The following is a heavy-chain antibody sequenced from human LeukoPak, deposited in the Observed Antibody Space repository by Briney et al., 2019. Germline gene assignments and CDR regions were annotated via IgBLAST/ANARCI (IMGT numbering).Heavy chain of an antibody. CDR1: GGSISSYY. V-gene: IGHV4-59*08. Sequence: SETLSLTCSVSGGSISSYYWSWVRQPPGKGLEWIGYIYYSGSTTYNPSLKSRLTISVDTSKNQFPLKLSSVTAADTAVYYCARHVGWNYGYFDYWGQGTLVTVSS. CDR2: IYYSGST. D-gene: IGHD1-7*01. J-gene: IGHJ4*02. CDR3: ARHVGWNYGYFDY.